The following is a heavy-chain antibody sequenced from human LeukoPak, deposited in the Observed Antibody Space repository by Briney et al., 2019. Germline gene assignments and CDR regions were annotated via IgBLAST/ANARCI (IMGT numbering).Heavy chain of an antibody. CDR1: GFTFSSYA. CDR3: AKAVRISNLGVDY. V-gene: IGHV3-23*01. D-gene: IGHD3-16*01. J-gene: IGHJ4*02. Sequence: GGSLRLSCAAPGFTFSSYAMSWVRQAPRKGVEWVSGISSGGGSTYYADSVKGRFTISRDNSKNTLYLQMNSLRAEDTAVYYCAKAVRISNLGVDYWGQGTLVTVSS. CDR2: ISSGGGST.